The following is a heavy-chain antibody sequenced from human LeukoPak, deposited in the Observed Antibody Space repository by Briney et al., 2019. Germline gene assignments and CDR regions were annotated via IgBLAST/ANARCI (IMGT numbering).Heavy chain of an antibody. Sequence: GGSLRLSCAASGFTFSNAWMSWVRQAPGKGLEWVGRIKSKTDGGTTDYAAPVKGRSTISRDDSKNTLYLQMNSLKTEDTAVYYCTTVCSGGSCFGNFDYWGQGTLVTVSS. CDR2: IKSKTDGGTT. V-gene: IGHV3-15*01. CDR3: TTVCSGGSCFGNFDY. J-gene: IGHJ4*02. D-gene: IGHD2-15*01. CDR1: GFTFSNAW.